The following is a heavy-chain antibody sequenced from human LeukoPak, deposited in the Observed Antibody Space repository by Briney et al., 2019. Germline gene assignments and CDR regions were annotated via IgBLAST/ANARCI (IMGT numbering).Heavy chain of an antibody. D-gene: IGHD3-9*01. Sequence: PGGSLRLSCAASGLTFSSYNMNWVRQAPGKGLEWVSSISSSSSYIYYADSVKGRFTISRDNAKNSLYLQMNSLRAEDTALYYCAREIRDYDILAGYYYYMDVWGKGTTVTVSS. V-gene: IGHV3-21*04. CDR3: AREIRDYDILAGYYYYMDV. CDR2: ISSSSSYI. CDR1: GLTFSSYN. J-gene: IGHJ6*03.